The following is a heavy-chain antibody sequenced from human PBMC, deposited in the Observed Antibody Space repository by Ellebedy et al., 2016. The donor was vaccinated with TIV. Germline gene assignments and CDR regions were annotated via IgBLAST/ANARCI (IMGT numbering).Heavy chain of an antibody. CDR3: AGARNGDYSFDS. J-gene: IGHJ4*02. D-gene: IGHD2-21*02. Sequence: GESLKISXQGSGYRFSTYWIGWVRQMPGEGLEWMGIIFLRDSTTKYSPSFQGQVTISADTSINTAYLQWDSLMTSDTATYYCAGARNGDYSFDSWGQGTLVAVST. V-gene: IGHV5-51*01. CDR1: GYRFSTYW. CDR2: IFLRDSTT.